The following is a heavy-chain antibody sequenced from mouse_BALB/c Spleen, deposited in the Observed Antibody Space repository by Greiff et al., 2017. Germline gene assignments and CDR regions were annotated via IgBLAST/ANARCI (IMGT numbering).Heavy chain of an antibody. V-gene: IGHV1-77*01. Sequence: VKLMESGPELVKPGASVKMSCKASGYTFTDYVISWVKQRTGQGLEWIGEIYPGSGSTYYNEKFKGKATLTADKSSNTAYMQLSSLTSEDSAVYFCQGGLDYWGQGTTLTVSS. CDR2: IYPGSGST. CDR3: QGGLDY. CDR1: GYTFTDYV. J-gene: IGHJ2*01.